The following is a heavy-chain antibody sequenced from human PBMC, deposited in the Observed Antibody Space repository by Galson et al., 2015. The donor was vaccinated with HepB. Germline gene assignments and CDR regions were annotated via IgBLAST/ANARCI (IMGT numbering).Heavy chain of an antibody. V-gene: IGHV5-51*01. Sequence: QSGAEVTKPGESLKISCKGSGYSFTSYWIGWVRQMPGKGLEWMGIIYPGDSDTRYSPSFQGQVTISADRSISTAYLQWSSLKASDTAMYYCASSPEYSSGSPYYYGMDVWGQGTTVTVSS. CDR1: GYSFTSYW. D-gene: IGHD6-19*01. CDR2: IYPGDSDT. J-gene: IGHJ6*02. CDR3: ASSPEYSSGSPYYYGMDV.